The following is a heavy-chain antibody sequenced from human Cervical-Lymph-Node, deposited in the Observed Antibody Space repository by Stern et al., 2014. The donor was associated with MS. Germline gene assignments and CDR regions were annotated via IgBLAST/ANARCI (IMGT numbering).Heavy chain of an antibody. Sequence: VQLVESGAEVKKPGSSVKVSCKASGGTFSSYAISWVRQAPGQGLEWMGGIIPIFGTANYAQKFQGRVTITADESTSTAYMELSSLRSEDTAVYYCARDNKILFPNCSGGSCYSVYFDYWGQGTLVTVSS. CDR3: ARDNKILFPNCSGGSCYSVYFDY. V-gene: IGHV1-69*01. D-gene: IGHD2-15*01. CDR1: GGTFSSYA. CDR2: IIPIFGTA. J-gene: IGHJ4*02.